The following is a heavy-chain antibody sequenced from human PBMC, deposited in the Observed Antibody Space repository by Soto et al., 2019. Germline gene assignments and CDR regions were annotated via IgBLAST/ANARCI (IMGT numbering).Heavy chain of an antibody. J-gene: IGHJ4*02. CDR3: ARAGTYPFFDY. Sequence: SETLDLTFTVSGASISSYYWSWIRQPPGKGLEWIGYIYYSGGTLYNPSLKSRVTVSIDTSKNQFSLKLSSVTAADTAVYYCARAGTYPFFDYWGQGILVTVSS. V-gene: IGHV4-59*01. CDR1: GASISSYY. CDR2: IYYSGGT. D-gene: IGHD1-26*01.